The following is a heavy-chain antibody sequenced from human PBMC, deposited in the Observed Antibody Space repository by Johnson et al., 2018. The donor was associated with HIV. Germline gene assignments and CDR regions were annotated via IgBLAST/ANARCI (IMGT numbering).Heavy chain of an antibody. D-gene: IGHD3-9*01. Sequence: VQLVESGGGLVKPGGSLRLSCAASGFTFDDYGMSWVRQAPGKGLEWVSGINWNGVRTGYLDSMKGRFTISRDNAKNSLYLQVNSLRAEDTAVYYCARGWLFLDAFDIWGQGTMVTVSS. V-gene: IGHV3-20*04. CDR3: ARGWLFLDAFDI. CDR1: GFTFDDYG. J-gene: IGHJ3*02. CDR2: INWNGVRT.